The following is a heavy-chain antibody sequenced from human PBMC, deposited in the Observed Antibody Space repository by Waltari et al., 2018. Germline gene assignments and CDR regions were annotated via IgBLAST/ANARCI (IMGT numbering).Heavy chain of an antibody. CDR2: ISGNGDSI. CDR1: GFSFSSYA. CDR3: ARDGRPYGGPNWFDP. J-gene: IGHJ5*02. V-gene: IGHV3-64*07. Sequence: EVQLVESGGGLVQPGGSLRLSCTASGFSFSSYATHWVRQAPGKGLEYFSAISGNGDSIYYADSVKGRFTISRDNSKNMLYLQMGSLRAEDMAVYYCARDGRPYGGPNWFDPWGQGTLVTVSS. D-gene: IGHD3-10*01.